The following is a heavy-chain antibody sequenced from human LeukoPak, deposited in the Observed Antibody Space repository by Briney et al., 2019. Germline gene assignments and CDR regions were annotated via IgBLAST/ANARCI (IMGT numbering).Heavy chain of an antibody. D-gene: IGHD2-15*01. CDR2: IYYSGST. Sequence: SETLSLTCTVSGGSIRNSTYYWGWIRQPPGKGLEWIGYIYYSGSTYYNPSLKSRVTMSVDTSKNQFSLKLNSVTAADTAMYYCARDRSCSGGSCYSGVFDYWGQGTLVTVSS. CDR1: GGSIRNSTYY. CDR3: ARDRSCSGGSCYSGVFDY. V-gene: IGHV4-39*07. J-gene: IGHJ4*02.